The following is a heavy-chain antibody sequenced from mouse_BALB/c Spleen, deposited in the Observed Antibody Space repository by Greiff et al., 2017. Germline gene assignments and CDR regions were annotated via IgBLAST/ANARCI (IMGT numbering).Heavy chain of an antibody. CDR1: GFTFSSYA. V-gene: IGHV5-9-3*01. J-gene: IGHJ4*01. CDR2: ISSGGSYT. D-gene: IGHD2-2*01. Sequence: EVKLVESGGGLVKPGGSLKLSCAASGFTFSSYAMSWVRQTPVKRLVWVATISSGGSYTYYPDSVKGRFTISRDNAKNTLYLQSVSLRSEDTAMYYCARPLCVRLGGNAIDYWGQGTTVTVSS. CDR3: ARPLCVRLGGNAIDY.